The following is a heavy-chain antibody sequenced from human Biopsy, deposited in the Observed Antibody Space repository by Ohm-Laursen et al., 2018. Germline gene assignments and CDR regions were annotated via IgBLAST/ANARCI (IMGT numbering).Heavy chain of an antibody. CDR1: GSTFGHYA. Sequence: SLRLSCAASGSTFGHYAMHWVHQAPGKGLEWISLIWYDGTNEDYADSVKGRFTISRDNSKNTLYLQINTLTLEDTAFYYCARGLSSGWYGYFDVWGRGTLVTVSS. CDR3: ARGLSSGWYGYFDV. D-gene: IGHD6-19*01. CDR2: IWYDGTNE. J-gene: IGHJ2*01. V-gene: IGHV3-33*04.